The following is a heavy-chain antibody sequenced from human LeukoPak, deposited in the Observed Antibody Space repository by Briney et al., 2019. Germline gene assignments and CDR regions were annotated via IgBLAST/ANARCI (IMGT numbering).Heavy chain of an antibody. CDR3: ARVFGGSGWYDAFDI. Sequence: PGGSLGLSCAASGFTVSSNYMSWVRQAPGKGLEWVSVIYSGGSTYYADSVKGRFTISRDNSKNTLYLQMNSLRAEDTAVYYCARVFGGSGWYDAFDIWGQGTMVTVSS. J-gene: IGHJ3*02. CDR2: IYSGGST. CDR1: GFTVSSNY. D-gene: IGHD6-19*01. V-gene: IGHV3-66*01.